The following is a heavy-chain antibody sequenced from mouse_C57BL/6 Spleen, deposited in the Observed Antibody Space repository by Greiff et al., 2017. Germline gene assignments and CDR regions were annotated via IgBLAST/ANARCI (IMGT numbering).Heavy chain of an antibody. CDR2: IYPRSGNT. J-gene: IGHJ4*01. V-gene: IGHV1-81*01. D-gene: IGHD2-4*01. CDR1: GYTFTSYG. CDR3: AYDYIYAMDF. Sequence: QVQLKESGAELARPGASVKLSCKASGYTFTSYGISWVKQRTGQGLEWIGEIYPRSGNTYYNEKFKGKATLTADKSSSTAYMELRSLTSEDSAVXFCAYDYIYAMDFWGQGTSVTVSS.